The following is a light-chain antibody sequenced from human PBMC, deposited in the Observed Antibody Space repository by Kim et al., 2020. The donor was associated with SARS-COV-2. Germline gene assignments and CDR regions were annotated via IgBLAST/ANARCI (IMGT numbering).Light chain of an antibody. CDR2: GKN. J-gene: IGLJ2*01. V-gene: IGLV3-19*01. Sequence: SSELTQDPAVSVALGQTVRITCQGASLRTYYGSWYQQKPGQAPVLVIYGKNVRPSGIPDRFSGSNSGNTASLTITGAQAEDEADYFCSSRDTGGNHLRLFGGGTQLTVL. CDR1: SLRTYY. CDR3: SSRDTGGNHLRL.